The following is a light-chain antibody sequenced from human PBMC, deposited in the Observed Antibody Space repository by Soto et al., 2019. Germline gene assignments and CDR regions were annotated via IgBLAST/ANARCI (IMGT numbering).Light chain of an antibody. Sequence: EIVLTQSPGTLSLSPGYRCTLSCRASQSVSSRLAWYQQKPGQAPRLLISGASNRATGIPDRFSGSGSGTDFTLTISRLEPEDFALYYCQQYGTSPITFGQGTRREIK. CDR3: QQYGTSPIT. CDR1: QSVSSR. V-gene: IGKV3-20*01. J-gene: IGKJ5*01. CDR2: GAS.